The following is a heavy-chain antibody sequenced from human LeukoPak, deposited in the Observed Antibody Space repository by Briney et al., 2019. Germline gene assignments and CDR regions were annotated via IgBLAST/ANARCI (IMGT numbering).Heavy chain of an antibody. CDR2: IKQDGSEK. V-gene: IGHV3-7*03. D-gene: IGHD3-22*01. Sequence: GGSLRLSCAASGFTFDDYAMHWVRQAPGKGLEWVANIKQDGSEKYYVDSVKGRFTISRDNAKNSLYPQLNNLRADDTALYYCAKAYGTNGYYQLPIDFWGQGTLVTVSS. CDR1: GFTFDDYA. J-gene: IGHJ4*02. CDR3: AKAYGTNGYYQLPIDF.